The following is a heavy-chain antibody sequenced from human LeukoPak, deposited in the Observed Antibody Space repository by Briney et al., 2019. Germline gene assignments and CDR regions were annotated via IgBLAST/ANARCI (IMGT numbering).Heavy chain of an antibody. D-gene: IGHD6-19*01. CDR2: ISSNGGST. Sequence: GGSLRLSCAASGFTFSSYSMNWVRQAPGKGLEYVSAISSNGGSTYYADSVKGRFTISRDNSKNTLYLQMGSLRAEDMAVYYCARVLGGWFRAAFDIWGQGTMVTVSS. V-gene: IGHV3-64*02. J-gene: IGHJ3*02. CDR1: GFTFSSYS. CDR3: ARVLGGWFRAAFDI.